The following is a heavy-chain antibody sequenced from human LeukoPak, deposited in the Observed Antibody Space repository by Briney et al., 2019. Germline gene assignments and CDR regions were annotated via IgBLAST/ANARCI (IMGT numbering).Heavy chain of an antibody. CDR3: ARDGYYPSYFDY. Sequence: PSETLSLTCTVSGGSISSYYWSWIRQPPGKGLEWIGYICYSGSTNYNPSLKSRVTISVDTSKNQFSLKLSSVTAADTAVYYCARDGYYPSYFDYWGQGTLVTVSS. CDR2: ICYSGST. CDR1: GGSISSYY. J-gene: IGHJ4*02. D-gene: IGHD2-8*01. V-gene: IGHV4-59*01.